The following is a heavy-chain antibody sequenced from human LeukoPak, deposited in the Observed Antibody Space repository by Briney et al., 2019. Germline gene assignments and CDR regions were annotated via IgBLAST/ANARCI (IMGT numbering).Heavy chain of an antibody. V-gene: IGHV3-48*03. Sequence: PGGSLRLSCAASGFTFSSYEMNWVRQAPGKGREWVSYISSSGSTIYYADSVKGRFTISRDNAKNSLYLQMNSLRAEDTAVYYCATGDNWKGGAFDIWGQGTMVTVSS. CDR3: ATGDNWKGGAFDI. CDR2: ISSSGSTI. CDR1: GFTFSSYE. J-gene: IGHJ3*02. D-gene: IGHD1-20*01.